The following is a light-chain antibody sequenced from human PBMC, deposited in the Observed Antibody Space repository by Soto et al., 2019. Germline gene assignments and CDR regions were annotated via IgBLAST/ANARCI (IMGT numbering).Light chain of an antibody. CDR2: DAS. CDR1: QSVSSY. Sequence: EIVLTQSPATLSLSPGERATLSCRASQSVSSYLAWYQQKPGQAPRLLIYDASNRATGIPARFSGSGSATDFPLTISSLEPEDFAVYYCQQRSNWWTFGQGTKVEIK. CDR3: QQRSNWWT. J-gene: IGKJ1*01. V-gene: IGKV3-11*01.